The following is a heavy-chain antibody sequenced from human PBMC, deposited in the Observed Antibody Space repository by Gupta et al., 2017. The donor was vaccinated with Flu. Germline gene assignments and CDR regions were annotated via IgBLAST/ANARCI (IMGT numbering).Heavy chain of an antibody. Sequence: EVQLLESGGGLVQPGGSLRLSCAASGFTFSSYAMSWVRQAPGKGLEWVSAISGSGGSTYYADSVKGRFTISRDNSKNTLYLQMNSLRAEDTAVYYCAKSGGASYSGLGYYYYYGMDVWGQGTTVTVSS. D-gene: IGHD3-16*01. CDR3: AKSGGASYSGLGYYYYYGMDV. J-gene: IGHJ6*02. CDR2: ISGSGGST. V-gene: IGHV3-23*01. CDR1: GFTFSSYA.